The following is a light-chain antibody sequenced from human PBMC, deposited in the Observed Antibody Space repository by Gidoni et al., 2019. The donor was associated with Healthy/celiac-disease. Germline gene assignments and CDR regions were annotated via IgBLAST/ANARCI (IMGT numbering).Light chain of an antibody. CDR3: QSADSSGTPNWV. CDR2: KDS. J-gene: IGLJ3*02. V-gene: IGLV3-25*03. CDR1: AFPKQY. Sequence: SYELTQPPSVSVSPGQPARITCSGDAFPKQYAYWYQQKPGQAPVLVRYKDSERPSGIPARFSGSSSGTTVTLTIRGVQAEDEADYYCQSADSSGTPNWVFGGGTKLTVL.